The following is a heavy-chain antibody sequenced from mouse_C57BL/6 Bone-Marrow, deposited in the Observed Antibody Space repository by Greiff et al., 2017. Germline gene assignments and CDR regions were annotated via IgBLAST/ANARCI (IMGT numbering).Heavy chain of an antibody. CDR1: GYTFTDYT. CDR3: ARKEDCDYEDY. J-gene: IGHJ2*01. Sequence: VQLQQSDAELVKPGASVKISCKVSGYTFTDYTMHWVKQRPEQGLEWIGYIYPSDGSTKYNEKFKGKATLTVDKSSSSDYMQINSLTAEDSAVYFCARKEDCDYEDYWCQGTTLTVSS. D-gene: IGHD2-13*01. CDR2: IYPSDGST. V-gene: IGHV1-78*01.